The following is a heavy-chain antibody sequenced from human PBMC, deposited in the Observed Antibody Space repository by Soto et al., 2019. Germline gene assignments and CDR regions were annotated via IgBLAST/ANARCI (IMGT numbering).Heavy chain of an antibody. Sequence: QVQLQESGPGLAKPSETLSLTCSVSGGSISTYYWSWIRQPPDRGLEWIGYISYTGSTDYSPSLKSRVSISVDTSKNEFSLKMNSVTAADTAVYYCARGYQASGFDYWGQGNMVTVSS. V-gene: IGHV4-59*01. CDR1: GGSISTYY. J-gene: IGHJ4*02. CDR2: ISYTGST. CDR3: ARGYQASGFDY. D-gene: IGHD2-2*01.